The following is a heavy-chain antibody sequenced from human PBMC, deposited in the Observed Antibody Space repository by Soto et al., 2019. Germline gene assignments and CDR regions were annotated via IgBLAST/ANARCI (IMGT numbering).Heavy chain of an antibody. CDR3: ARVIAVAGPTRGVLDY. Sequence: SETLSLTCTVSGGSISSGDYYWSWIRQPPGKGLEWIGYIYYSGSTYYNPSLKSRVTISVDTSKNQFSLKLSSVTAADTAVYYCARVIAVAGPTRGVLDYWGQGTLVTVSS. J-gene: IGHJ4*02. D-gene: IGHD6-19*01. CDR2: IYYSGST. V-gene: IGHV4-30-4*02. CDR1: GGSISSGDYY.